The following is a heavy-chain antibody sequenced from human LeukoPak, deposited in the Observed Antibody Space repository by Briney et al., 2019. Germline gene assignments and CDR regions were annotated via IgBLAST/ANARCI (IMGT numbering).Heavy chain of an antibody. CDR2: ISSSGSTI. CDR3: TTDLGLTMIRGVIVY. D-gene: IGHD3-10*01. V-gene: IGHV3-11*01. CDR1: GFTFSDYY. J-gene: IGHJ4*02. Sequence: PGGSLRLSYAASGFTFSDYYMSWIRQAPGKGLEWVSYISSSGSTIYYADSVKGRFTISRDNAKNSLYLQMNSLRAEDTAAYYCTTDLGLTMIRGVIVYWGQGALVTVSS.